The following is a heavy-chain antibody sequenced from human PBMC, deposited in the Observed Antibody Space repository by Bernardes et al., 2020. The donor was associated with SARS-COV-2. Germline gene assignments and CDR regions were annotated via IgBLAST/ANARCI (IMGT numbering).Heavy chain of an antibody. V-gene: IGHV1-2*02. CDR2: INPKSGGT. CDR3: AIPPTNYDRYGMDV. J-gene: IGHJ6*02. D-gene: IGHD3-22*01. CDR1: GYPFTGYY. Sequence: ASVKVSCKASGYPFTGYYIHWVRQAPGQGLEWMGWINPKSGGTNYAQRFQGRVTMTRDTSISTAYMELSRLRSDDTAVYYCAIPPTNYDRYGMDVWGQGTTVTVS.